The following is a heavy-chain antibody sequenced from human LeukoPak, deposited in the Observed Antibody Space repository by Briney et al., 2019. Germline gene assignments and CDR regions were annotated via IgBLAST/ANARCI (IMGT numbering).Heavy chain of an antibody. J-gene: IGHJ2*01. Sequence: PGGSLRLSCAASGFNFRDHWMDWVRQAPGEGLEWLSYISADSNTIYYADSVKGRFTISRDNAKTSLYLQMNTLRDEDTAVYYCARDRAAPTWFFDLWGRGTLVLVSS. CDR2: ISADSNTI. V-gene: IGHV3-48*02. CDR3: ARDRAAPTWFFDL. D-gene: IGHD2-15*01. CDR1: GFNFRDHW.